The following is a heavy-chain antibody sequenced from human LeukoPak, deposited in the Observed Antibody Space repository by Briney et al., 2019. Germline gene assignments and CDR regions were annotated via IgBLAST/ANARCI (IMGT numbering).Heavy chain of an antibody. V-gene: IGHV4-39*07. CDR3: ARVKGDSSSSVGQFDY. J-gene: IGHJ4*02. CDR1: VGSISSSSYY. Sequence: LETLSLTCTVSVGSISSSSYYWGWIRQPPGKGLEWIGSIYYSGSTYYNPSLKSRVTISVDTSKNQFSLKLSSVTAADTAVYYCARVKGDSSSSVGQFDYWGQGTLVTVSS. CDR2: IYYSGST. D-gene: IGHD6-6*01.